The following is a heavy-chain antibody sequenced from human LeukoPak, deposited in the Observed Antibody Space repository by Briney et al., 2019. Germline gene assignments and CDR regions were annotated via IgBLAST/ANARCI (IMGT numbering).Heavy chain of an antibody. CDR1: GFSLSTTGVG. V-gene: IGHV2-5*02. D-gene: IGHD6-13*01. J-gene: IGHJ5*02. CDR2: IYWDDDK. CDR3: AHRPRYSSQFDP. Sequence: ESGPTLVNPTQTLTLACTFSGFSLSTTGVGVGWIRQPPGKALEWLALIYWDDDKRYSPSLKSRLTISKDTSNNQVVLTMTNMDPVDTATYYCAHRPRYSSQFDPWGQGTLVTVSP.